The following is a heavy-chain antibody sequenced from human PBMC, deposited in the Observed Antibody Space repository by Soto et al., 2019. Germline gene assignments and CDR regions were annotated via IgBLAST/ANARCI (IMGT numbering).Heavy chain of an antibody. V-gene: IGHV3-9*01. CDR2: INWNSGSI. Sequence: EVQLVESGGGLVQSGRSLRLSCAASGFTFDDYAMHWVRQVPGKGLEWVSGINWNSGSIGYADSVKGRFAISRDNAKNSLHLQMNSLRAEDTAFYYCVKDESINWYSGHFRHWGQGTVVTVSS. CDR3: VKDESINWYSGHFRH. J-gene: IGHJ1*01. CDR1: GFTFDDYA. D-gene: IGHD6-13*01.